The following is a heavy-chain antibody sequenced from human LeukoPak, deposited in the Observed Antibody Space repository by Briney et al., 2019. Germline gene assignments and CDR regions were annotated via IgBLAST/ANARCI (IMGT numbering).Heavy chain of an antibody. CDR1: GFTSSSYS. V-gene: IGHV3-48*04. J-gene: IGHJ4*02. D-gene: IGHD3-10*01. Sequence: GASLRLSCVASGFTSSSYSINWVRQAPGKGLEWVAYISSSSHRTYYADSVKGRFTISRDNAKNSLFLQMDSLRPEDTAMYYCAGPTKTDSGTKDIDYWGQGTLVTVSS. CDR3: AGPTKTDSGTKDIDY. CDR2: ISSSSHRT.